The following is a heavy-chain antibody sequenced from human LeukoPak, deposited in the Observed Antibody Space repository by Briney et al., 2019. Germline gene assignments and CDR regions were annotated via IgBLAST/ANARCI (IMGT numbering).Heavy chain of an antibody. V-gene: IGHV3-23*01. CDR1: GFTFSSYA. CDR2: ISGSGGST. CDR3: ARDRNYYDSSGYYYVDYYYYMDV. D-gene: IGHD3-22*01. Sequence: GGSLRLSCAASGFTFSSYAMSWVRQAPGKGLEWVSAISGSGGSTYYADSVKGRFTISRDNSKNTLYLQMNSLRAEDTAVYYCARDRNYYDSSGYYYVDYYYYMDVWGKGTTVTVSS. J-gene: IGHJ6*03.